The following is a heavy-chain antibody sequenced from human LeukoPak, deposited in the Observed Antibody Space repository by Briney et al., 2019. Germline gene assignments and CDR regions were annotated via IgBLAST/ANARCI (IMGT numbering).Heavy chain of an antibody. CDR3: TAGGYDSSGYRFDY. D-gene: IGHD3-22*01. CDR2: IKSKTDGGTT. J-gene: IGHJ4*02. Sequence: PGGSLRVSCAASGFTFSNAWMSWVRQAPGNGLEWVGRIKSKTDGGTTDYAAPVKGRFTISRDDSKNTLYLQMNSLKTEDTAVYYCTAGGYDSSGYRFDYWGQGTLVTVSS. V-gene: IGHV3-15*01. CDR1: GFTFSNAW.